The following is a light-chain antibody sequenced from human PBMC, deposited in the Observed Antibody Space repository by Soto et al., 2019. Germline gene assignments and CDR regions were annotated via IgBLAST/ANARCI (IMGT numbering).Light chain of an antibody. CDR2: DVR. CDR3: SSYTRSSTLV. Sequence: QSALTQPAPVSGSPGQSITISCNGTSSDVGGYHYVSWYQQHPGKAPKLISYDVRNRPSGVSNRFSGSNSCNTASLTISGLQAVEENNYNCSSYTRSSTLVFGGGTTLTVL. V-gene: IGLV2-14*01. J-gene: IGLJ2*01. CDR1: SSDVGGYHY.